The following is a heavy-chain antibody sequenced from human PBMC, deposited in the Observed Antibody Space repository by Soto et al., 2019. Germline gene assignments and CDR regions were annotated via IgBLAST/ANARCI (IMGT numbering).Heavy chain of an antibody. CDR2: IHYSGST. CDR1: GDSITRGDYY. D-gene: IGHD1-26*01. V-gene: IGHV4-30-4*01. J-gene: IGHJ4*02. CDR3: ARSRYSGRYFFAY. Sequence: SETLSLTCTVSGDSITRGDYYWSWIRQPPGKGLEWIAYIHYSGSTYYNPSLKSRVTISVDTSKNQFSLKLSSVTAADTAVYYCARSRYSGRYFFAYWAQGILVPSPQ.